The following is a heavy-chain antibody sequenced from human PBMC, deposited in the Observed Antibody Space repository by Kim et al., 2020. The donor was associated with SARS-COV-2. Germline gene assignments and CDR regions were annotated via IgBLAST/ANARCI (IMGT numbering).Heavy chain of an antibody. D-gene: IGHD3-3*01. CDR2: ISAYNGNT. CDR1: GYTFTSYG. J-gene: IGHJ6*02. Sequence: ASVKVSCKASGYTFTSYGISWVRQAPGQGLEWMGWISAYNGNTNYAQKLQGRVTMTTDTSTSTAYMELRSLRSDDTAVYYCARELYDFWSGSSTYYYYYYGMDVWGQGTTVTVSS. CDR3: ARELYDFWSGSSTYYYYYYGMDV. V-gene: IGHV1-18*04.